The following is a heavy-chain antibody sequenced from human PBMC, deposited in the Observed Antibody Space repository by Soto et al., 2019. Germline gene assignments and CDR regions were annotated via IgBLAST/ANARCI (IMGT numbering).Heavy chain of an antibody. CDR2: IIPIFGTA. V-gene: IGHV1-69*13. CDR3: ARDWAVTTTLSYYYYYYGMDV. D-gene: IGHD4-17*01. Sequence: ASVKVSCKASGGTFSSYAISWVRQAPGQGLEWMGGIIPIFGTANYAQKFQGRVTITADESTSTAYMELSSLRSEDTAVYYCARDWAVTTTLSYYYYYYGMDVWGQGTTVTVSS. CDR1: GGTFSSYA. J-gene: IGHJ6*02.